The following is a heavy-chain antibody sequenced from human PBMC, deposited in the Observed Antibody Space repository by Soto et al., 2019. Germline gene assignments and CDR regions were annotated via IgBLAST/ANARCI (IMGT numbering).Heavy chain of an antibody. J-gene: IGHJ6*02. Sequence: SETLSLTCSVTGCSISSRSYSWGWIRQPPGKGLEWIGTIYYSENTYYNPSLKSRVTISVDTSKNQFSLKLSSVTAADTAVYYCAKLSGYCSGPTCPADYAMDVRGQGPTVT. CDR2: IYYSENT. CDR1: GCSISSRSYS. D-gene: IGHD2-15*01. CDR3: AKLSGYCSGPTCPADYAMDV. V-gene: IGHV4-39*01.